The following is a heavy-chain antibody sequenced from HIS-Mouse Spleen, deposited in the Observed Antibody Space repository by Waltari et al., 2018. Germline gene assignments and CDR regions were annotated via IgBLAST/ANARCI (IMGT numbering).Heavy chain of an antibody. Sequence: QLQLQESGPGLVKPSETLSLTGTVSGGPTSSSRYHWGWIRQPPGKGLEWIGSIYYSGSTFYNPSLKSRVTISVDTSKNQFSLKLSSVTAADTAVYYCAREIPYSSSWYDWYFDLWGRGTLVTVSS. CDR2: IYYSGST. J-gene: IGHJ2*01. V-gene: IGHV4-39*07. CDR1: GGPTSSSRYH. D-gene: IGHD6-13*01. CDR3: AREIPYSSSWYDWYFDL.